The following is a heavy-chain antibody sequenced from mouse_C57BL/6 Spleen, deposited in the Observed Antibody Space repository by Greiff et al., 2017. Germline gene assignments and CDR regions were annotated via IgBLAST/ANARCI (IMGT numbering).Heavy chain of an antibody. CDR3: ARIEYDRSPFDY. J-gene: IGHJ2*01. D-gene: IGHD2-4*01. CDR2: IHPNSGST. CDR1: GYTFTSYW. Sequence: QVQLQQPGAELVKPGASVKLSCKASGYTFTSYWMHWVKQMPGQGLEWIGMIHPNSGSTNYNEKFTSKATLTVDKSSRTAYMQLSSLTSEDSAVYYCARIEYDRSPFDYWGQGTTFTVSS. V-gene: IGHV1-64*01.